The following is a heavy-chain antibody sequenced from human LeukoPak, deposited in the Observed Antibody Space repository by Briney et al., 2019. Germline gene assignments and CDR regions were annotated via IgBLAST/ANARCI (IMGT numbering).Heavy chain of an antibody. V-gene: IGHV3-66*01. D-gene: IGHD3-9*01. Sequence: GGSLRLSCAASGFNVNSNQMSWGRQAPGRGVGWVSVMYSGGSTYYADSVKGRFTISRDNSKNTLSLQMNSLRVEDTGVYYCARDLRETGHRDWGQGTLVIVSS. CDR3: ARDLRETGHRD. CDR1: GFNVNSNQ. J-gene: IGHJ4*02. CDR2: MYSGGST.